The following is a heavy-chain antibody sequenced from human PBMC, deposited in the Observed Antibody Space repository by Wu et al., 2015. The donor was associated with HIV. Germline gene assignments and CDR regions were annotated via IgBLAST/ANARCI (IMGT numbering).Heavy chain of an antibody. Sequence: QVRLVQSGAEVKKPGASVKVSCKASGYTFISYGISWVRQAPGQGLEWMGWSSAYNGNANYAQNLQGRVTMTADTSTSTAYMELRSLRSDDTAVYYCARVEMGYYDSSGYYYFDYWGQGTLVTVSS. D-gene: IGHD3-22*01. CDR1: GYTFISYG. J-gene: IGHJ4*02. CDR3: ARVEMGYYDSSGYYYFDY. V-gene: IGHV1-18*01. CDR2: SSAYNGNA.